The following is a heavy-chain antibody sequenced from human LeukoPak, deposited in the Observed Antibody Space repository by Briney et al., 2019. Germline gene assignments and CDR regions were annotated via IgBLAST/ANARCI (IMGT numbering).Heavy chain of an antibody. D-gene: IGHD1-26*01. V-gene: IGHV3-21*01. CDR3: ARDPYSGSYGDSYYYYMDV. J-gene: IGHJ6*03. Sequence: SGGSLRLSCAASGFTFSNYALSWVRQAPGKVLEWVSSITTSSTYTFYADSVKGRFTISRDNAKNSLYLQMNSLRVEDTAVYYCARDPYSGSYGDSYYYYMDVWGKGTTVTISS. CDR1: GFTFSNYA. CDR2: ITTSSTYT.